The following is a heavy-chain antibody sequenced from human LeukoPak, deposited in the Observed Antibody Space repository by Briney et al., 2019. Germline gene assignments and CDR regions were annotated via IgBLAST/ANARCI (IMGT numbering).Heavy chain of an antibody. V-gene: IGHV5-51*01. D-gene: IGHD6-13*01. J-gene: IGHJ4*02. CDR1: GYSFTSYW. CDR3: AGRVGSSSWFFDY. Sequence: GESLKISCKGSGYSFTSYWIAWVRQMPGKGLEWMGVIYPGDSDTRYSPSFQGQVTISADKSISTAYLQWSSLKASDTAMYYCAGRVGSSSWFFDYWGQGTLVTVSS. CDR2: IYPGDSDT.